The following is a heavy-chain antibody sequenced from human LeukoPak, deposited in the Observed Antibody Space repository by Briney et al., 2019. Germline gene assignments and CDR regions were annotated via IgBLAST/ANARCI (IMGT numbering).Heavy chain of an antibody. J-gene: IGHJ4*02. CDR1: GFTFSSYS. V-gene: IGHV3-21*01. Sequence: GSLRLSCAASGFTFSSYSMNWVRQAPGKGLEWVSSISSSSSYIYYADSVKGRFTISRDNAKNSLYLQMNSLRAEDTAVYYCARYDYGSGSYSDYWGQGTLVTVSS. D-gene: IGHD3-10*01. CDR2: ISSSSSYI. CDR3: ARYDYGSGSYSDY.